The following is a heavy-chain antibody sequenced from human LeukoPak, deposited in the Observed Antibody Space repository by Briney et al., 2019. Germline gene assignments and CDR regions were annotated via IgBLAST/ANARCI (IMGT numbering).Heavy chain of an antibody. D-gene: IGHD5-18*01. Sequence: ASVKVSCKASGYTFTTYGMPWVRQAPGQSLEWMGWISLNIGGTNYAQRFQDRVTLPRDTSTNTAYLELRSLRSDDTPIIYCETATQPRGYFLHWGQGTLVTVSS. CDR3: ETATQPRGYFLH. V-gene: IGHV1-18*01. CDR1: GYTFTTYG. CDR2: ISLNIGGT. J-gene: IGHJ1*01.